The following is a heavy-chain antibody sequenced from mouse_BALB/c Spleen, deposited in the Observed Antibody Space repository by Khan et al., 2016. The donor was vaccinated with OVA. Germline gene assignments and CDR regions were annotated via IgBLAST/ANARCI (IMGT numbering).Heavy chain of an antibody. Sequence: QVRLQQSGAELARPGASLKMSCKASGYNFTSYTIHWIKLRPGQGLEWIGYINPSNGYTNYNQKFKDKATLTADKSSTTAYMQLSSLTSDDSAVYNCVRDGAYHRNDGWFAYWGQGTLVTVSA. D-gene: IGHD2-14*01. CDR2: INPSNGYT. V-gene: IGHV1-4*01. CDR1: GYNFTSYT. J-gene: IGHJ3*01. CDR3: VRDGAYHRNDGWFAY.